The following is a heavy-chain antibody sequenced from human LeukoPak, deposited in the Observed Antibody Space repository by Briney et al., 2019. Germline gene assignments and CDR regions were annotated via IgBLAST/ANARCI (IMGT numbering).Heavy chain of an antibody. Sequence: PGGSLRLSCATSGFPFSDFSMSWVRQAPGKGLEWISTTNSGGTRTYYAESVKGRFTISRDNSKNTLYLQMSSLRVEDTAVYYCAKQSYARSLGEGGPGTLVSVSS. CDR2: TNSGGTRT. CDR3: AKQSYARSLGE. V-gene: IGHV3-23*01. CDR1: GFPFSDFS. D-gene: IGHD2-8*01. J-gene: IGHJ4*02.